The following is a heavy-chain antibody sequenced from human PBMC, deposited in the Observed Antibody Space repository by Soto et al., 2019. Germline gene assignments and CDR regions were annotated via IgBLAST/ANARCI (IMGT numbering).Heavy chain of an antibody. J-gene: IGHJ6*02. CDR2: IYSGGST. V-gene: IGHV3-53*01. CDR1: GFTVSSNY. Sequence: GGSLRLSCAASGFTVSSNYMSWVRQAPGKGLEWVSVIYSGGSTYYADSVKGRFTISRDNSKNTLYLQMNSLRAEDTAVYYCARTLWIPGSGYYYGMDVWGQGTTVTVSS. D-gene: IGHD5-12*01. CDR3: ARTLWIPGSGYYYGMDV.